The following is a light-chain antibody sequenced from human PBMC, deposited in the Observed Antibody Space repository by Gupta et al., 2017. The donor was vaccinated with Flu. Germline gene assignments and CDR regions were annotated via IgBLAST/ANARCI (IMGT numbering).Light chain of an antibody. V-gene: IGKV1-39*01. CDR2: AAA. CDR3: QQSYRTPYT. J-gene: IGKJ2*01. Sequence: DIQMTQSPSSLSASVGDRVTITCRASQSITGYLNWFQQRPGKAPNLLIYAAATLQSGVPSRFSGSGSGTDFTLTISNLQPEDFATSFCQQSYRTPYTCGQGTKLEIK. CDR1: QSITGY.